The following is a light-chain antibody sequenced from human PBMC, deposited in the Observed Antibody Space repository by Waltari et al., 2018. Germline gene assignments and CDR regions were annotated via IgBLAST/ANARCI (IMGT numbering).Light chain of an antibody. V-gene: IGLV3-21*03. Sequence: SSVLTQPPSVSVAPTKTATITCGGNNLGSKSVNWYQQRPGQAPVLVVYNDNNRPSGIPARFFGSNSGSTATLTINRVEAGDEADYFCQVWDDSSDRVVFGEGTKLTVL. J-gene: IGLJ2*01. CDR3: QVWDDSSDRVV. CDR2: NDN. CDR1: NLGSKS.